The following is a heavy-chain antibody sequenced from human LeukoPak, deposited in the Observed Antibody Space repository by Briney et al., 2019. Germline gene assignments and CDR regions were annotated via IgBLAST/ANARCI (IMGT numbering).Heavy chain of an antibody. Sequence: PGGSLRLSCAASGFTFSDYYMSWIRQAPGKGLEWVSYISSSGSTICYADSVKGRFTISRDNAKNSLYLQMNSLRAEDTAVYYCARHPRSGSYYTDWFDPWGQGTLVTVSS. V-gene: IGHV3-11*01. J-gene: IGHJ5*02. D-gene: IGHD3-10*01. CDR1: GFTFSDYY. CDR3: ARHPRSGSYYTDWFDP. CDR2: ISSSGSTI.